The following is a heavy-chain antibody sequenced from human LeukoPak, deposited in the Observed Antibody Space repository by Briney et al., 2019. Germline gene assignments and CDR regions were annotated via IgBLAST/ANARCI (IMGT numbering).Heavy chain of an antibody. D-gene: IGHD2-15*01. Sequence: SETLSLTCTVSGGSISSYYWSWIRQPPGKGLEWIGYIYYSGSTNYNPSLQSRVTISVDTSKNQFSLKLSSVTAADTAVYYCARLYCSGGSCYGPDYYYGMDVWGKGTTVTVSS. J-gene: IGHJ6*04. V-gene: IGHV4-59*01. CDR1: GGSISSYY. CDR3: ARLYCSGGSCYGPDYYYGMDV. CDR2: IYYSGST.